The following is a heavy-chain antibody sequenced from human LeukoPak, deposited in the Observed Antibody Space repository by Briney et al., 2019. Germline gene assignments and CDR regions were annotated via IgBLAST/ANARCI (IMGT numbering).Heavy chain of an antibody. V-gene: IGHV4-39*07. Sequence: PSETLSLTCTVSGGSISSSSYYWGWIRQPPGKGLEWIGSIYYSGSTYYNPSLKSRVTISVDTSRNQFSLKLSSVTAADTAVYYCARDLYDKAHITMVRGVIINWGQGTLVTVSS. D-gene: IGHD3-10*01. CDR3: ARDLYDKAHITMVRGVIIN. CDR2: IYYSGST. J-gene: IGHJ4*02. CDR1: GGSISSSSYY.